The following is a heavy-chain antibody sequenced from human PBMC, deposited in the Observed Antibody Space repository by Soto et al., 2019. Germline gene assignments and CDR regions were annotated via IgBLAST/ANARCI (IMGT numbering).Heavy chain of an antibody. J-gene: IGHJ6*02. CDR2: IYYSGST. Sequence: PSETLSLTCTVSGGSISSDGYYWSWIRQHPGKGLEWIGYIYYSGSTYYNPSLKSRVTISVDTSKDQFSLKLSSVTAADTAVYYCARGFRGVITSYYYYYGMDVWGQGTTVTVSS. CDR1: GGSISSDGYY. CDR3: ARGFRGVITSYYYYYGMDV. D-gene: IGHD3-22*01. V-gene: IGHV4-31*03.